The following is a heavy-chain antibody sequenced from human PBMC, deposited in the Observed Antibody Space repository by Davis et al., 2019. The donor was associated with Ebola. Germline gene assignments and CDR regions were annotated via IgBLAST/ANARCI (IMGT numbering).Heavy chain of an antibody. Sequence: GESLKISCAASGFTFSSYNMNWVRQAPGKGLEWVSYISSSSSTIYYADSVKGRFTISRDNAKNSLYLQMNSLRAEDTAVYYCAKLEQWLVYYHYYGMDVWGQGTTVTVSS. D-gene: IGHD6-19*01. J-gene: IGHJ6*02. V-gene: IGHV3-48*04. CDR3: AKLEQWLVYYHYYGMDV. CDR2: ISSSSSTI. CDR1: GFTFSSYN.